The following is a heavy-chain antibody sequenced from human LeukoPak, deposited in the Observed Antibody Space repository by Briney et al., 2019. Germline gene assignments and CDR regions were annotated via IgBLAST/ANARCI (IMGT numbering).Heavy chain of an antibody. CDR1: GFTFSSYG. J-gene: IGHJ4*02. Sequence: GGSLRLSCAASGFTFSSYGMHWVRQAPVXGLEWVAVIWDDGSKKYYADSVKGRFTISRDNSKNTVYLQMNSLRAEDTALYYCARDLGRGNTPFDYWGQGTLVTVSS. V-gene: IGHV3-33*01. CDR3: ARDLGRGNTPFDY. CDR2: IWDDGSKK. D-gene: IGHD3-16*01.